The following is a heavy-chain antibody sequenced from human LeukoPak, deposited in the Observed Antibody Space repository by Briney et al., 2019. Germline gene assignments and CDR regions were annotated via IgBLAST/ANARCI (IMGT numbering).Heavy chain of an antibody. CDR1: GGSISSGGYY. D-gene: IGHD6-13*01. V-gene: IGHV4-31*03. Sequence: SETLSLTCTASGGSISSGGYYWSWIRQHPGKGLEWIGYIYYSGSTYYNPSLKSRVTISVDTSKNQFSPKLSSVTAADTAVYYCARGSSSWYTPYYFDYWGQGTLVTVSS. CDR3: ARGSSSWYTPYYFDY. CDR2: IYYSGST. J-gene: IGHJ4*02.